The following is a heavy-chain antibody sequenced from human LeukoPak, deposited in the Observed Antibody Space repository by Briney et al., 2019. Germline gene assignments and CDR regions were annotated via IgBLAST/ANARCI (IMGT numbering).Heavy chain of an antibody. Sequence: GKSLRLSCAASGFTFSGYPIHWVRQAPGKGLGWVSAISGSGGSTYYADSVKGRFTISRDNSKNTLYLQMNSLRAEDTAVYYCAKDLDVVPAAIFVYWGQGTLVTVSS. CDR1: GFTFSGYP. V-gene: IGHV3-23*01. CDR3: AKDLDVVPAAIFVY. J-gene: IGHJ4*02. D-gene: IGHD2-2*01. CDR2: ISGSGGST.